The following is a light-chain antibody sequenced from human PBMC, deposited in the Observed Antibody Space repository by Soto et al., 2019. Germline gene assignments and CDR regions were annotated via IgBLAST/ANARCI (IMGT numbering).Light chain of an antibody. Sequence: QSALTQPPSASGTPGQRVTISCSGSGSNIGSHTVNWYQQLQGTDPKLLIFTDDQRPSAVPDRFSGSKSGTSASLAISGLQSEDEDDYHCVTWDVSLNGPVFGGGTKLTVL. CDR1: GSNIGSHT. J-gene: IGLJ2*01. CDR3: VTWDVSLNGPV. V-gene: IGLV1-44*01. CDR2: TDD.